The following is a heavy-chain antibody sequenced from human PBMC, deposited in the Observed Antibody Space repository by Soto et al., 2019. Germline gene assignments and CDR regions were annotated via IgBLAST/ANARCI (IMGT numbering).Heavy chain of an antibody. J-gene: IGHJ5*02. V-gene: IGHV3-23*01. CDR1: GCTFSSYA. CDR3: AKDPPGYCSSTSCLNWFDP. Sequence: PGESLKISCAASGCTFSSYAMSWVRQAPGKGLEWVSAISGSGGSTYYADSVKGRSTISRDNAKNTLYLQMNSLRAEDTAVYYCAKDPPGYCSSTSCLNWFDPWGQGTLVTVA. CDR2: ISGSGGST. D-gene: IGHD2-2*01.